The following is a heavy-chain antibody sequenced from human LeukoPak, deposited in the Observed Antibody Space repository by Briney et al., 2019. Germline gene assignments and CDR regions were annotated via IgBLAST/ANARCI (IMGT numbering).Heavy chain of an antibody. CDR1: GGSISSSNW. CDR2: IYHSGST. D-gene: IGHD4-11*01. Sequence: SETLSLTCAVSGGSISSSNWWSWVRQPPGKGLEWIGEIYHSGSTNYNPSLKSRVTISVDKSKNQFSLKLSSVTAADTAVYYCARDFRGRLYYYMDVWGKGTTVTVSS. J-gene: IGHJ6*03. V-gene: IGHV4-4*02. CDR3: ARDFRGRLYYYMDV.